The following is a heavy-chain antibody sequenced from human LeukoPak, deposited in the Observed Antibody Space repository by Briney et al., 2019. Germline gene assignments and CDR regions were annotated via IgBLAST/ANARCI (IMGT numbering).Heavy chain of an antibody. Sequence: GESLKISCKGSGYSFTSYWIGWVRQMPARGLEWMGIIYPGDSDTRYSPSFQGQVTISADKSISTAYLQWSSLKASDTAMYYCARARSEPCFDYWGQGTLVTVSS. J-gene: IGHJ4*02. V-gene: IGHV5-51*01. CDR2: IYPGDSDT. CDR1: GYSFTSYW. CDR3: ARARSEPCFDY. D-gene: IGHD3-3*01.